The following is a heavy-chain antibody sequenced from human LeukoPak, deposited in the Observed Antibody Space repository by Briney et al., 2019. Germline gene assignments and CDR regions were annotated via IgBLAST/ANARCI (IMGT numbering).Heavy chain of an antibody. CDR2: INSDGSDT. Sequence: GGSLRLSCAASGFTFSSYWMHWVRQAPGKGLVWVSRINSDGSDTTYADSVKGRFTISRDNAKNTLYLQMNSLRAEDTAVYYCAKNGPGLDYFDYWGQGTLVSVSS. CDR1: GFTFSSYW. J-gene: IGHJ4*02. CDR3: AKNGPGLDYFDY. D-gene: IGHD3-10*01. V-gene: IGHV3-74*01.